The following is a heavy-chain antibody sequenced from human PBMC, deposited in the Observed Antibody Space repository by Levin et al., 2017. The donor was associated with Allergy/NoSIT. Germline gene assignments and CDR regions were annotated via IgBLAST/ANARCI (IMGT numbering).Heavy chain of an antibody. D-gene: IGHD7-27*01. V-gene: IGHV4-59*08. J-gene: IGHJ6*02. CDR1: GGSIRRYY. Sequence: SQTLSLPCTVSGGSIRRYYWNWIRQPPGKGLEWIGYIYDSGSTNYNPSLKSRVTISVDTSKNQFSLKLSSVTAADTAVYYCARANWVYFGMDVWGQGTTVTVSS. CDR2: IYDSGST. CDR3: ARANWVYFGMDV.